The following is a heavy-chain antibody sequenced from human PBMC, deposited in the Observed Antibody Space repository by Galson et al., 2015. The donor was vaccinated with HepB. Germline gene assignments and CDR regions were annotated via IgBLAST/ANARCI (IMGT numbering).Heavy chain of an antibody. CDR2: FDPGDDEP. CDR3: ATGDPDGYCRATSCYTSFDY. J-gene: IGHJ4*02. Sequence: SVKVSCKVSGSTLSDIFIHWVRQAPGKGLEWMGGFDPGDDEPIHAQKFRGRVTLTEDTSTDTVYMELSGLRSGDTAVYYCATGDPDGYCRATSCYTSFDYWGQGTLVTVSS. V-gene: IGHV1-24*01. D-gene: IGHD2-2*02. CDR1: GSTLSDIF.